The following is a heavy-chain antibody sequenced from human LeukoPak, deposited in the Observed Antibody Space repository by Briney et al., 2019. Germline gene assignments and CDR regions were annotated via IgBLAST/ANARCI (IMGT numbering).Heavy chain of an antibody. CDR2: IIPILGIA. CDR3: ARDQAGSWYYFDY. Sequence: SVKVSCKASGGTFSSYAISWVRQAPGQGLEWMGRIIPILGIANYAQKFQGRVTITADKSTSTAYMELSSLRSEDTAVYYCARDQAGSWYYFDYWGQGTLVTVSS. V-gene: IGHV1-69*04. D-gene: IGHD6-13*01. J-gene: IGHJ4*02. CDR1: GGTFSSYA.